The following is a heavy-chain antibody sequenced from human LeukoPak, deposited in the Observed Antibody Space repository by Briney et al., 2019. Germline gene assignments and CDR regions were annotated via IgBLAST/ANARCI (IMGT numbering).Heavy chain of an antibody. CDR3: ARGAKYYDILTI. CDR1: GYTFTSYA. CDR2: INAGNGNT. J-gene: IGHJ4*02. V-gene: IGHV1-3*01. Sequence: GASAKVSCKASGYTFTSYAMHWVRQAPGQRLEWMGWINAGNGNTKYSQKFQGRVTITRDTSASTAYMELSSLRSEDTAVYYCARGAKYYDILTIWGQGTLVTVSS. D-gene: IGHD3-9*01.